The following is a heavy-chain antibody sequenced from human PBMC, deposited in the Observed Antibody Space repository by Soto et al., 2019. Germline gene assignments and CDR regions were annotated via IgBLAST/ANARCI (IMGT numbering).Heavy chain of an antibody. CDR1: GFTFSSYG. CDR2: ISYDGSNK. V-gene: IGHV3-30*18. J-gene: IGHJ4*02. Sequence: QVQLVESGGGVVQPGRSLRLSCAASGFTFSSYGMHWVRQAPGKGLEWVAVISYDGSNKYYADSVKGRFTISRDNSKNTLYLQMNSLRDKDKDVYSCAKDPGYTVHLGELSFDYWVQGTLVTVSS. CDR3: AKDPGYTVHLGELSFDY. D-gene: IGHD3-16*02.